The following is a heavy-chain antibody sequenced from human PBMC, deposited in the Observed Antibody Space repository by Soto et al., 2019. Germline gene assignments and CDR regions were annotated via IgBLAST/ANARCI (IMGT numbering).Heavy chain of an antibody. J-gene: IGHJ5*02. CDR2: IYYSGST. CDR3: ARHASTVTTRGNRDWFDP. D-gene: IGHD4-17*01. V-gene: IGHV4-39*01. Sequence: SETLSLTCTVSGGSISSSSYYWGWIRQPPGKGLEWIGSIYYSGSTYYNPSLKSRVTISVDTSKNQFSLKLSSVTAADTAVYYCARHASTVTTRGNRDWFDPWGQGTLVTVSS. CDR1: GGSISSSSYY.